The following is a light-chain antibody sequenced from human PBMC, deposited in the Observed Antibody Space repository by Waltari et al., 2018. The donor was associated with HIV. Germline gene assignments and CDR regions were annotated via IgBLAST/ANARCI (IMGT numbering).Light chain of an antibody. Sequence: SHELTQSPSVSVSPRQTARITCSGDALSRQYAYWYQQKPGQAPVLVIYKDNERPSGIPERFSGSSSGTTVTLTISGVHAEDEADYYCQSADSSGTYWVFGGGTKLTVL. CDR1: ALSRQY. CDR3: QSADSSGTYWV. J-gene: IGLJ3*02. V-gene: IGLV3-25*03. CDR2: KDN.